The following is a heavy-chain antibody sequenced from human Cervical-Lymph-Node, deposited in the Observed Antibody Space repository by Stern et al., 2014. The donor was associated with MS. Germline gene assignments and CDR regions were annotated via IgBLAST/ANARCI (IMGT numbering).Heavy chain of an antibody. D-gene: IGHD5-18*01. V-gene: IGHV3-11*06. CDR1: GFTFSNHY. J-gene: IGHJ4*02. CDR3: ARIPRGYSYDQYYFDY. Sequence: VQLVQSGGGLVKPGGSLRLSCAASGFTFSNHYMSWIRQAPGKGLDWVSYITSSSTYINYADSVKGRFTISRDNAKNSLYLQMNSLRVEDTAVYYCARIPRGYSYDQYYFDYWGQGTLVTVSS. CDR2: ITSSSTYI.